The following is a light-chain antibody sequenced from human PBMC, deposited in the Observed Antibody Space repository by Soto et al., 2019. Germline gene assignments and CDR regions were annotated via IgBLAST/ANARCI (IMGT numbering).Light chain of an antibody. CDR3: ASWDDSLSGVV. Sequence: QAVVTQPPSASGTPGQRVTISCSGSTSNIGTNTVNWYQQFPGTAPRLVIYSDNHRPSGVPARFSGSKSGTSASLAIRGLQSADEAAYYCASWDDSLSGVVFGGGTKLTVL. CDR2: SDN. V-gene: IGLV1-44*01. CDR1: TSNIGTNT. J-gene: IGLJ2*01.